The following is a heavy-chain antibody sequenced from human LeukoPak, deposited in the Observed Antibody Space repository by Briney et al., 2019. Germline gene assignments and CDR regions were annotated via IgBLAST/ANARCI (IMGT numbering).Heavy chain of an antibody. D-gene: IGHD5-24*01. J-gene: IGHJ4*02. V-gene: IGHV4-30-4*07. CDR1: GGSISSGGYS. CDR2: IYYTGST. Sequence: SQTLSLTCAVSGGSISSGGYSWSWIRQPPRKGLEWIGYIYYTGSTFYNPSLKSRITISVDTSKRQFSLRLSSVTAADTAVYYCARQANLGKQRWLQLGSFDYWGQGTLVTVSS. CDR3: ARQANLGKQRWLQLGSFDY.